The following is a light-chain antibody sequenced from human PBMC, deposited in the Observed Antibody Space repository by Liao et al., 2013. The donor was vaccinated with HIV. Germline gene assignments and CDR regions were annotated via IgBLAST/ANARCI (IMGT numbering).Light chain of an antibody. CDR1: NIGSKS. J-gene: IGLJ2*01. V-gene: IGLV3-21*01. CDR2: YDS. Sequence: SYELTQPPSVSVAPGKTANITCGGNNIGSKSVHWYQQKPGLAPGLVIYYDSDRPSGIPERFSGSISGNTATLAISETQAVDEADYYCQAWDSSTGVFGGGTKLTVL. CDR3: QAWDSSTGV.